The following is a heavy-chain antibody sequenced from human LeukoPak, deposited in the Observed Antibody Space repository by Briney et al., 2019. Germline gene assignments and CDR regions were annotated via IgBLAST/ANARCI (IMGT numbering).Heavy chain of an antibody. Sequence: PSETLSLTCAVSGGSISSGGYSWNWIRQPPGKGLEWIGRIYTSGSTNYNPSLKSRVTMSVDTSKNQFSLKLSSVTAADTAVYYCASPTEWLLYEGVSYYYMDVWGKGTTVTVSS. J-gene: IGHJ6*03. CDR1: GGSISSGGYS. CDR2: IYTSGST. CDR3: ASPTEWLLYEGVSYYYMDV. D-gene: IGHD3-3*01. V-gene: IGHV4-61*02.